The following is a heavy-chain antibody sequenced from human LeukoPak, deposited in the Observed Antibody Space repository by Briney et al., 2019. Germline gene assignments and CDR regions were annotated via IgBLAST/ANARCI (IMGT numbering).Heavy chain of an antibody. J-gene: IGHJ4*02. Sequence: ASVNVSCKASGYTFTSYYMHWVRQAPGQGLEWMGLINPSGGSTSYAQKFQGRVTMTRDTSTSTVYMELSSLRSEDTAVYYCARGLGSGSYYNGFDYWGQGTLVTVSS. CDR2: INPSGGST. CDR3: ARGLGSGSYYNGFDY. CDR1: GYTFTSYY. V-gene: IGHV1-46*01. D-gene: IGHD3-10*01.